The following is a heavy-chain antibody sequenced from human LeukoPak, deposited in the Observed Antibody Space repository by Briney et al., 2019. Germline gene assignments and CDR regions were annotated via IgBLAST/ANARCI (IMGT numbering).Heavy chain of an antibody. Sequence: GGSLRLSCAASGFTFTTYAMNWVRQAPGKGLEWVSAIINSGGSTYYADSVKGRFTISRDNSKNTLYLQMNSLRAEDPAVYYCAKDIYGEYGGVDYWGQGTLVTVSS. CDR2: IINSGGST. V-gene: IGHV3-23*01. J-gene: IGHJ4*02. CDR1: GFTFTTYA. D-gene: IGHD4-17*01. CDR3: AKDIYGEYGGVDY.